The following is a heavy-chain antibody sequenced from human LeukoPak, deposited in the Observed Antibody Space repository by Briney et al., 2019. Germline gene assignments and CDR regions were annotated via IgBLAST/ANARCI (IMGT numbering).Heavy chain of an antibody. J-gene: IGHJ3*02. V-gene: IGHV3-21*01. CDR2: ISSSSSYI. CDR1: GFTFSSYS. Sequence: GGSLRLSCAASGFTFSSYSMNWVRQAPGKRLEWVSSISSSSSYIYYADSVKGRFTISRDNAKNSLYLQMNSLRAEDTAVYYCARDPDSSGYYYGNDDAFDIWGQGTMVTVSS. CDR3: ARDPDSSGYYYGNDDAFDI. D-gene: IGHD3-22*01.